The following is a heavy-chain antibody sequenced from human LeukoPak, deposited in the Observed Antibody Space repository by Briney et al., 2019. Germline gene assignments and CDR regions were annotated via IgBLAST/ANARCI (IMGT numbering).Heavy chain of an antibody. Sequence: GGSLRLSCAASGFTFSSYEMNWVRQAPGKGLEWVSYISSSGSTIYYADSVKGRFTISRDNAKNSLYLQMNSLRAEDTAVYYCARDYRVTNDYGGTQFDYWGQGTLVTVS. CDR3: ARDYRVTNDYGGTQFDY. CDR1: GFTFSSYE. J-gene: IGHJ4*02. D-gene: IGHD4-23*01. V-gene: IGHV3-48*03. CDR2: ISSSGSTI.